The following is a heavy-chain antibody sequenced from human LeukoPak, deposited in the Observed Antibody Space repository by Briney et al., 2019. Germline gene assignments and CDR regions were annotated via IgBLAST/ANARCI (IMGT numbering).Heavy chain of an antibody. Sequence: PSEALSLTCTVSGGPISGHYWSWLRQPAGKGLEWIGHIYSDGSFNYSPSHKSRVTMSVDTSKNQFSLRLYSVTAADTAVFYCARGPAASGYFDFWDQGTLVTVSS. J-gene: IGHJ4*02. CDR3: ARGPAASGYFDF. V-gene: IGHV4-4*07. CDR2: IYSDGSF. D-gene: IGHD6-13*01. CDR1: GGPISGHY.